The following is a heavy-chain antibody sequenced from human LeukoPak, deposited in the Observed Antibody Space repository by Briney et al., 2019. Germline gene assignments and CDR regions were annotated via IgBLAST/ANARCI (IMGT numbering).Heavy chain of an antibody. V-gene: IGHV3-7*04. Sequence: GGSLRLSCAASGVMFPSYWMTWVRQAPGKGLEWVANIKQDGSEKYYVDSVKGRFTISRDNAKNSLYLQMNSLRAEDTAVYYCAREPYAEEFDYWGQGTLVTVSS. J-gene: IGHJ4*02. CDR1: GVMFPSYW. D-gene: IGHD4-17*01. CDR3: AREPYAEEFDY. CDR2: IKQDGSEK.